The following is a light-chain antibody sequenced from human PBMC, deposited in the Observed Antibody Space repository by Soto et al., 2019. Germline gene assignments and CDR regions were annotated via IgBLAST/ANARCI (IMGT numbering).Light chain of an antibody. J-gene: IGKJ2*01. Sequence: EIVMTQSPATLSVSPGERATLSCRASQSVSSNLAWYQQKPGQAPRLLIYGASTRSTGIPARFSGSGSGTEFTLTISSLQSEDFVVYYCQQYNNWPPAYTFRQGTKLEIK. CDR1: QSVSSN. CDR2: GAS. CDR3: QQYNNWPPAYT. V-gene: IGKV3-15*01.